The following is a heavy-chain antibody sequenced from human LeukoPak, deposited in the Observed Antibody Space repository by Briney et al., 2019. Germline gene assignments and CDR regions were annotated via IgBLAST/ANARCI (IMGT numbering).Heavy chain of an antibody. CDR2: ISGSGSST. J-gene: IGHJ4*02. CDR1: GFTFSNYA. CDR3: AKQIDVVIITYYFDY. D-gene: IGHD2-2*01. V-gene: IGHV3-23*01. Sequence: GGSLRLSCAASGFTFSNYAMSWVRQAPGKGLEWVSAISGSGSSTYYADSVKGRFSVSRDNSKNTLYLQVNSLGAEDTAVYYCAKQIDVVIITYYFDYWGQGTLVTVSS.